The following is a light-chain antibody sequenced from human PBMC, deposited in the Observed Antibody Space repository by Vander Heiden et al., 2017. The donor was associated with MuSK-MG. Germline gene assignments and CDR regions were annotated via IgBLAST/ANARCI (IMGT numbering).Light chain of an antibody. CDR2: GAS. V-gene: IGKV3-15*01. Sequence: EIVMTQSPATLSVSPGERATLSCRASQSVSSNLAWYQHNPGQAPRLLIYGASTRATGIPARFSGSGSGTEFTLTISSLQSEDFAVYYCQQDNNCPRTFGQGTKMDIK. J-gene: IGKJ2*01. CDR3: QQDNNCPRT. CDR1: QSVSSN.